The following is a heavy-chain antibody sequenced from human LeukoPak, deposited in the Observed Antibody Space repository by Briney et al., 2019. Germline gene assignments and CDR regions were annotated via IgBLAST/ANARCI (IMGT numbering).Heavy chain of an antibody. V-gene: IGHV3-23*01. J-gene: IGHJ5*02. CDR3: ARGSLVRGEGFDP. Sequence: PGGSLRLSXAASGFTFSSYAMSWVRQAPGKRLEWVSAISGSGGSTYYADSVKGRFTISRDNSKNTLYLQMNSLRAEDTAVYYCARGSLVRGEGFDPWGQGTLVTVSS. D-gene: IGHD3-10*01. CDR2: ISGSGGST. CDR1: GFTFSSYA.